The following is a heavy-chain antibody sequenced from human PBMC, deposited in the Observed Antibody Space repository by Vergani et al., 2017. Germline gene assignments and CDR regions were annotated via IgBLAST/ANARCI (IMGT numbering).Heavy chain of an antibody. J-gene: IGHJ4*02. CDR2: IYYSGST. Sequence: QLQLQESGPGLVKPSETLSLTCTVSGGSISSSSYYWGWIRQPPGKGLEWIGSIYYSGSTYYNPSLKSRVTISVDTSKNQFSLKLSSVTAADTAVYYCAGTGAIDFWSGYAAPPDYWGQGTLVTVSS. V-gene: IGHV4-39*01. CDR3: AGTGAIDFWSGYAAPPDY. D-gene: IGHD3-3*01. CDR1: GGSISSSSYY.